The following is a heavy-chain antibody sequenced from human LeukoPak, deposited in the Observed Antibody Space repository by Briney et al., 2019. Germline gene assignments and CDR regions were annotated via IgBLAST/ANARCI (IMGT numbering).Heavy chain of an antibody. CDR3: AKDPGEHSGYDLLGGYDY. V-gene: IGHV3-30*18. J-gene: IGHJ4*02. CDR1: GFTFSSYG. CDR2: ISHDGSNK. D-gene: IGHD5-12*01. Sequence: GGSLRLSCAASGFTFSSYGMHWVRQAPGKGLEWVAVISHDGSNKYYADSVKGRFTISRDNSKNTLYLQMNSLRAEDTAVYYCAKDPGEHSGYDLLGGYDYWGQGTLVTVSS.